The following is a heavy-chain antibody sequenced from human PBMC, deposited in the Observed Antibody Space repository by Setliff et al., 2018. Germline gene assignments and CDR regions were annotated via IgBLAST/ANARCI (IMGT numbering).Heavy chain of an antibody. CDR2: ISAYNGNT. CDR1: GYTFTSYG. J-gene: IGHJ4*02. Sequence: ASVKVSCKASGYTFTSYGISWVRQAPGQGLEWMGWISAYNGNTNYAQKLQGRVTMTTDTSTGTAYMELRSLRSDDTAVYYCARDRGYNFWSGYFVKDYFDYWGRGTLVTVSS. D-gene: IGHD3-3*01. V-gene: IGHV1-18*01. CDR3: ARDRGYNFWSGYFVKDYFDY.